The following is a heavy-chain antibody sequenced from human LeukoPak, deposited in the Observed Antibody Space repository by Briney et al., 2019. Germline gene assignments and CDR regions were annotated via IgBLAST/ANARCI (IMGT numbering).Heavy chain of an antibody. Sequence: ASVKVSCKASGYTFTSYDINWVRQATGQGLEWMGWMNPNSGNTGYAQKFQGRVTMTRNTSISTAYMELSSLRSEDTAVYYCARSRIAAAGTGGDYYYMDVWGKGTTVTVSS. CDR2: MNPNSGNT. CDR3: ARSRIAAAGTGGDYYYMDV. V-gene: IGHV1-8*01. CDR1: GYTFTSYD. D-gene: IGHD6-13*01. J-gene: IGHJ6*03.